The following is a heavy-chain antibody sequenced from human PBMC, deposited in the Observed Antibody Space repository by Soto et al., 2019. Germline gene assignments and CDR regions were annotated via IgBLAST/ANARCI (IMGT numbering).Heavy chain of an antibody. V-gene: IGHV3-30*18. CDR2: ISYDGSNK. D-gene: IGHD2-15*01. J-gene: IGHJ4*02. CDR3: AKDGSTVVTEYYFDY. CDR1: GFTFSSYG. Sequence: GSLRLSCAASGFTFSSYGMHWVRQAPGKGLEWVAVISYDGSNKYYADSVKGRFTISRDNSKNTLYLQMNSLRAEDTAVYYCAKDGSTVVTEYYFDYWGQGTLVTVSS.